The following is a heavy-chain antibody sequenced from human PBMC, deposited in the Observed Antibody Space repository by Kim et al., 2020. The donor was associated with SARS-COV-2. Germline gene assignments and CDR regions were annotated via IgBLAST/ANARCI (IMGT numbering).Heavy chain of an antibody. CDR1: GGSISSSSYY. J-gene: IGHJ4*02. Sequence: SETLFLTCTVSGGSISSSSYYWGWIRQPPGKGLEWIGSIYYSGSTYYNPSLKSRVTISVDTSKNQFSLKLSSVTAADTAVYYCARQIGITMIVVVISTYFDYWGQGTLVTVSS. CDR2: IYYSGST. V-gene: IGHV4-39*01. D-gene: IGHD3-22*01. CDR3: ARQIGITMIVVVISTYFDY.